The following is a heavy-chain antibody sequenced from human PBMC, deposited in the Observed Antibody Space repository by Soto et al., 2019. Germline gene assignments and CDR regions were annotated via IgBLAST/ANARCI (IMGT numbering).Heavy chain of an antibody. J-gene: IGHJ4*02. CDR1: GGSISSSDFY. Sequence: SETLSLTCTVSGGSISSSDFYWGWLRQTPGRGLEFIGGIYYSGTTYYNPSLKSRVTISVDTSRSQFSLNLNSVTAADTAVYYCAMHKGGDYYDSSGYYLNCWGQGALVTVSS. CDR3: AMHKGGDYYDSSGYYLNC. CDR2: IYYSGTT. V-gene: IGHV4-39*07. D-gene: IGHD3-22*01.